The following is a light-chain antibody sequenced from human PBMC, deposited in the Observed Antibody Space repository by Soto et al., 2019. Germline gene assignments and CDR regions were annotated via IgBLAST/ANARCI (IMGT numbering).Light chain of an antibody. CDR1: QGISSY. Sequence: DIQLTQSPSSLSASVGDRVTITCRASQGISSYLAWYQQKPGKAPNLLIYAASTLQSGVPSRFSGSGSGTDFTLTISSLQPEDFATYYCQQFITYPFTFGPGTKVDIK. CDR3: QQFITYPFT. J-gene: IGKJ3*01. V-gene: IGKV1-9*01. CDR2: AAS.